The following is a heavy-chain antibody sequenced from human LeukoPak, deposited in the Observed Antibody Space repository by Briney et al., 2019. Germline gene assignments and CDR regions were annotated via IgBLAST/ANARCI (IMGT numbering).Heavy chain of an antibody. CDR2: INPNSGGT. V-gene: IGHV1-2*02. J-gene: IGHJ4*02. CDR1: GYTFTAYY. Sequence: ASVKVSCKASGYTFTAYYMHWVRQAPGQRLEWLGWINPNSGGTNYAQKFQGRVTMTRDTSISTAYMELSRLTSDDTAVYYCARDGYCSGGTCPDFDYWGQGTLVTVSS. CDR3: ARDGYCSGGTCPDFDY. D-gene: IGHD2-15*01.